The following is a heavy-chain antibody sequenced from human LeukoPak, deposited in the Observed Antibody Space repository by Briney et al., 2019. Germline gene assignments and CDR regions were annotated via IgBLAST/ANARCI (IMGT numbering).Heavy chain of an antibody. CDR3: ARWAGARPGGYYDFWTGPYDY. V-gene: IGHV1-46*01. CDR1: GDTFTNYY. Sequence: GASVKVSCKASGDTFTNYYMHWVRQAPGQGLEWMGIINPTGDSTRYAQKFQGRVTMTRDTSTSTVYMELSSLRSEDTAVYYCARWAGARPGGYYDFWTGPYDYWGQGSPVTVSS. J-gene: IGHJ4*02. CDR2: INPTGDST. D-gene: IGHD3-3*01.